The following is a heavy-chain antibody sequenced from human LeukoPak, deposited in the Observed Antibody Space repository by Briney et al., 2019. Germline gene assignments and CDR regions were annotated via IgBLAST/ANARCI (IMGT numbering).Heavy chain of an antibody. D-gene: IGHD2-8*01. CDR1: GFTFRSYA. Sequence: GGSLRLSCAASGFTFRSYAMNWVRQAPGKGLGWVSIISGSGSSTDYVDSVKGRFTISRDNSKNTLYLQMHSLRAEDTAVYYCARGAAYCTNGVCYRDYFDYWGQGTLVTVSS. CDR3: ARGAAYCTNGVCYRDYFDY. J-gene: IGHJ4*02. CDR2: ISGSGSST. V-gene: IGHV3-23*01.